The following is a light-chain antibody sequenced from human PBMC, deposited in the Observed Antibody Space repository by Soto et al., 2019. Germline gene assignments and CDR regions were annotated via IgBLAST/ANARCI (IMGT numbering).Light chain of an antibody. CDR1: SSDVGGYNY. Sequence: QSALTQPRSVSGSPGQSVTISCTGTSSDVGGYNYVSWYQQHPGKAPKLMIYDVNKRPSGVPNRFSGSKSGNTASLTISGLQAEDEADYYCCSYAGNFYVFGTGTKVTVL. J-gene: IGLJ1*01. CDR3: CSYAGNFYV. V-gene: IGLV2-11*01. CDR2: DVN.